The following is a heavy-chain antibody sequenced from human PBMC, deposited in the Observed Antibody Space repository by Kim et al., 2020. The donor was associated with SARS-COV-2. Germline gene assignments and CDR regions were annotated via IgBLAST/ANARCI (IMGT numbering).Heavy chain of an antibody. CDR3: ARDQRHCGGDCYYYGMDV. J-gene: IGHJ6*02. D-gene: IGHD2-21*01. V-gene: IGHV3-11*04. Sequence: KGRFTISRDNAKNSLYLQVNSLRAEDTAVYYCARDQRHCGGDCYYYGMDVWGQGTTVTVSS.